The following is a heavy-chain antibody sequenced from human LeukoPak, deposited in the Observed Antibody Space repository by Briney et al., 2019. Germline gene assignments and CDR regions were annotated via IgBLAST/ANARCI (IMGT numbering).Heavy chain of an antibody. CDR2: IYPGDSDT. D-gene: IGHD3-22*01. V-gene: IGHV5-51*01. CDR1: GYSFTSYW. J-gene: IGHJ4*02. Sequence: GGSLKISCKGSGYSFTSYWIGWVRQMPGKGLEWMGNIYPGDSDTRYSPSFQGQVTISADKSISTAYLQWSSLKASDTAMYYCARHPTSFPTYNYDSSGYYYLDYWGQGTLVTVSS. CDR3: ARHPTSFPTYNYDSSGYYYLDY.